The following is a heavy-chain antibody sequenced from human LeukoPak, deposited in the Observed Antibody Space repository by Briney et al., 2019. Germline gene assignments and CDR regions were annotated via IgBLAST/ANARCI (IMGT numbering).Heavy chain of an antibody. CDR2: IIPILGIA. V-gene: IGHV1-69*02. CDR1: GGTFSSYT. CDR3: ARLARNCSGGSCYYYYYYMDV. J-gene: IGHJ6*03. D-gene: IGHD2-15*01. Sequence: GASVKVSCKASGGTFSSYTISWVRQAPGQGLEWMGRIIPILGIANYAQKFQGRVTITADKSTSTAYMELSSLRSEDTAVYYCARLARNCSGGSCYYYYYYMDVWGKGTTVTVSS.